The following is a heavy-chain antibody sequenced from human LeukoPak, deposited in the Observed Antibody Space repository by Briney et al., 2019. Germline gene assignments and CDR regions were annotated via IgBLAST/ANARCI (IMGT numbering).Heavy chain of an antibody. CDR1: GGSISSYY. J-gene: IGHJ6*02. Sequence: SETLSLTCTVSGGSISSYYWSWIRQPPGKGLEWIGYIYYSGSTNYNPSLKSRVTISVDTSKNRFSLKLSSVTAADTAVYYCARHQKHIVATISPFYYYYGMDVWGQGTTVTVSS. V-gene: IGHV4-59*01. CDR3: ARHQKHIVATISPFYYYYGMDV. CDR2: IYYSGST. D-gene: IGHD5-12*01.